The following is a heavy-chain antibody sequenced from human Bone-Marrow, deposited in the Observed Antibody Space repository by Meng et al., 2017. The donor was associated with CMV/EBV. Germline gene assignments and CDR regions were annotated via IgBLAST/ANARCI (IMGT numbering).Heavy chain of an antibody. CDR3: TREENDFWSGYPDRFGY. V-gene: IGHV3-49*04. D-gene: IGHD3-3*01. Sequence: GGSLRLSCTASGFTFGDYAMSWVRQAPGKGLEWVGFIRSKAYGGTTEYAASVKGRFTISRDDSKSIAYLQMNSLRTEDTAVYYCTREENDFWSGYPDRFGYWGQGTLVTVSS. CDR1: GFTFGDYA. J-gene: IGHJ4*02. CDR2: IRSKAYGGTT.